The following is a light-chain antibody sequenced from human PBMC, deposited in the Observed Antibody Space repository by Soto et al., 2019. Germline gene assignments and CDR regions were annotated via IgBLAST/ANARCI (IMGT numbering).Light chain of an antibody. Sequence: EIVLTQSPATLSLSPGERATLSCRASQSVSSYLAWYQQKPGQAPRLLIYDASNRATGIPARFSGSVSGTDFILTISSLEPEDFAVYYCQQRSNWPPITFGQGTRLEIK. CDR1: QSVSSY. CDR2: DAS. CDR3: QQRSNWPPIT. V-gene: IGKV3-11*01. J-gene: IGKJ5*01.